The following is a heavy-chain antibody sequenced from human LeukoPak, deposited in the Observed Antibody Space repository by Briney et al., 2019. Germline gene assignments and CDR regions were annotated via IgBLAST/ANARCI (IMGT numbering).Heavy chain of an antibody. CDR1: GFTFSSYS. D-gene: IGHD3-10*02. J-gene: IGHJ4*02. CDR2: ISSSSSYI. V-gene: IGHV3-21*01. Sequence: PGGSLRLSCAASGFTFSSYSMNWVRQAPGKGLEWVSSISSSSSYIYYADSVKGRFTISRDNAKNSLYLQMNSLRAEGTAVYCCARELFGELLDGYWGQGTLVIVSS. CDR3: ARELFGELLDGY.